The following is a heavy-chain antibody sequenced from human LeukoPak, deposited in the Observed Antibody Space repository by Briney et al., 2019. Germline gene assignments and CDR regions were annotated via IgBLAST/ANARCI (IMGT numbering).Heavy chain of an antibody. V-gene: IGHV3-64*01. CDR3: ARSEDYDYVWGSYRYIFDY. CDR1: GFTFSSYA. CDR2: ISSNGGST. J-gene: IGHJ4*02. Sequence: GGSLRLSCAATGFTFSSYAMHWVRQAPGKGLEYVSAISSNGGSTYYANSVKGRFTISRDNPKNTLYPQMGSLRAEDMAVYYCARSEDYDYVWGSYRYIFDYWGQGTLVTVSS. D-gene: IGHD3-16*02.